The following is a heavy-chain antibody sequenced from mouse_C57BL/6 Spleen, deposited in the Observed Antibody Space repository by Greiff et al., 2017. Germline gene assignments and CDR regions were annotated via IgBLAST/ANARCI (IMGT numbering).Heavy chain of an antibody. D-gene: IGHD2-1*01. J-gene: IGHJ3*01. V-gene: IGHV1-55*01. CDR3: ARSYGNYGVSAY. CDR1: GYTFTSYW. Sequence: QVQLQQPGAELVKPGASVKMSCKASGYTFTSYWITWVKQRPGQGLEWIGDIYPGSGSTNYNEKFKSKATLTVDTSSSTAYMQLSSLTSEDSAVYYCARSYGNYGVSAYWGQGTLVTVSA. CDR2: IYPGSGST.